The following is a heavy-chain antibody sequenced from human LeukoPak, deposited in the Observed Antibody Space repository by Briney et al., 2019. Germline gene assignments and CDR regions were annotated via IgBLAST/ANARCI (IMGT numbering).Heavy chain of an antibody. Sequence: GGTLRLSCAASGFTFSSHGMNWVRQAPGKGLVWVSRINSDGSSTSYADSVKGRFTISRDNAKNTLYLQMNSLRAEDTAVYYCAREGFYYMDVWGKGTTVTVSS. CDR3: AREGFYYMDV. V-gene: IGHV3-74*01. J-gene: IGHJ6*03. CDR2: INSDGSST. CDR1: GFTFSSHG.